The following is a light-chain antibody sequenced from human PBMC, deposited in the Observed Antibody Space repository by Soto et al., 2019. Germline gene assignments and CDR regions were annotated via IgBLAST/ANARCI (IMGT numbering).Light chain of an antibody. CDR2: AAS. CDR1: QGISSY. J-gene: IGKJ5*01. CDR3: QQLNSYPIT. Sequence: IQLTQSPSFLSASLVDRVTITCRASQGISSYLAWYQQKPGKAPKLLIYAASTLQSGVPSRFSGSGSGTEFTLTISRLQPEDFATYYCQQLNSYPITFGQGTRLEIK. V-gene: IGKV1-9*01.